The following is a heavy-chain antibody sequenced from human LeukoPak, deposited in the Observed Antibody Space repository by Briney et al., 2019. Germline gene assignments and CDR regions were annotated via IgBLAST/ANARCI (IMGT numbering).Heavy chain of an antibody. D-gene: IGHD4-23*01. V-gene: IGHV3-11*05. CDR2: ISSSSSYT. CDR3: ARETTVVTRGWFDP. Sequence: GGSLRLSCAASGFTFSDYYMSWIRQAPGKGPEWVSYISSSSSYTNYADSVKGRFTISRDNAKNSLYLQMNSLRAEDTAVYYCARETTVVTRGWFDPWGQGTLVTVSS. J-gene: IGHJ5*02. CDR1: GFTFSDYY.